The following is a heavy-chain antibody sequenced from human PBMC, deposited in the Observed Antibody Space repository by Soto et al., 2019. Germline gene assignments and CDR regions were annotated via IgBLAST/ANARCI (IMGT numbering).Heavy chain of an antibody. J-gene: IGHJ3*02. CDR1: GGSISSGGYS. D-gene: IGHD6-6*01. CDR2: TYHSGST. Sequence: QLQLQESGSGLVKPSQTLSLTCAVSGGSISSGGYSWSWIRQPPGKGVEWIGYTYHSGSTYYNPSLKSRVTISVDRSKNQFSLKLSSWTAADTAVDYCARVLAARRDFDIWGQGTMVAVSS. V-gene: IGHV4-30-2*01. CDR3: ARVLAARRDFDI.